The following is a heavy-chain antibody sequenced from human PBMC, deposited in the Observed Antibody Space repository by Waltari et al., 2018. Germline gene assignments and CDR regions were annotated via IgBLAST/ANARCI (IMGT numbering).Heavy chain of an antibody. D-gene: IGHD3-16*02. CDR1: GFTFSNAW. Sequence: EVQLVESGGGLVKPGGSLRLSCAASGFTFSNAWMSWVRQAPGKGLEWVGRIKSKTDGGTTDYAAPVKGRFTISRDYSKNTLYLQMNSLKTEDTAVYYCTTDPIWGSYRADYWGQGTLVTVSS. V-gene: IGHV3-15*01. CDR2: IKSKTDGGTT. CDR3: TTDPIWGSYRADY. J-gene: IGHJ4*02.